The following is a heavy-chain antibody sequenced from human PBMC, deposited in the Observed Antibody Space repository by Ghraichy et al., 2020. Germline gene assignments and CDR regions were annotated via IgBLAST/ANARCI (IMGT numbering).Heavy chain of an antibody. CDR3: ARDDTVTTIYYYYYGMDV. D-gene: IGHD4-11*01. CDR2: IKQDGSEK. CDR1: GFTFSSYW. J-gene: IGHJ6*02. V-gene: IGHV3-7*01. Sequence: GGSLRLSCAASGFTFSSYWMSWVRQAPGKGLEWVANIKQDGSEKYYVDSVKGRFTISRDNAKNSLYLQMNSLRAEDTAVYYCARDDTVTTIYYYYYGMDVWGQGTTVTVSS.